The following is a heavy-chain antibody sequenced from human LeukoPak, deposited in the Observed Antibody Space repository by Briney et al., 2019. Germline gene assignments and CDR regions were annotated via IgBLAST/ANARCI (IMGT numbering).Heavy chain of an antibody. J-gene: IGHJ5*02. CDR3: ARLCYYDSSGYYP. CDR2: ISSSSSTI. Sequence: GGSLRLSCAASGFTFSSYSMNWVRQAPGKGLEWVSYISSSSSTIYHADSVKGRFTISRDNAKNSLYLQMNSLRDGDTAVYYCARLCYYDSSGYYPWGQGTLVTVSS. CDR1: GFTFSSYS. V-gene: IGHV3-48*02. D-gene: IGHD3-22*01.